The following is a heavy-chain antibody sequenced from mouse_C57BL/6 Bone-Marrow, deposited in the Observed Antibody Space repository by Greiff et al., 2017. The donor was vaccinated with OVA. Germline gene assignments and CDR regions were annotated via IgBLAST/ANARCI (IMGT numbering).Heavy chain of an antibody. V-gene: IGHV5-17*01. CDR1: GFTFSDYG. Sequence: EVKLMESGGGLVKPGGSLKLSCAASGFTFSDYGMHWVRQAPEKGLEWVAYISSGSSTIYYADTVKGRFTISRDNAKNTLFLQMTSLRSEDTAMYYCARESRGYFDVWGTGTTVTVSS. J-gene: IGHJ1*03. CDR2: ISSGSSTI. CDR3: ARESRGYFDV.